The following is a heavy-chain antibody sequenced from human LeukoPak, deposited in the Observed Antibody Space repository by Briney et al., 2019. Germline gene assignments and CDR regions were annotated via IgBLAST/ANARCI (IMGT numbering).Heavy chain of an antibody. CDR2: IKEDGREI. CDR3: ARDFRGLFDY. D-gene: IGHD5-12*01. CDR1: GFTFRSFW. J-gene: IGHJ4*02. V-gene: IGHV3-7*01. Sequence: PGGSLRLSCEVSGFTFRSFWMSWVRQAPGKGLEWVANIKEDGREINYVDSVKGRFTISRDNAKNSVYLQMNSLRGEDTALYYCARDFRGLFDYWGQGTLVTVSS.